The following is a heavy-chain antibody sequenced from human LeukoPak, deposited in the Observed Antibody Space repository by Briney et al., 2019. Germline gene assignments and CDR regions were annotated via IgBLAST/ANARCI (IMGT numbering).Heavy chain of an antibody. Sequence: GWSLRLSCAATGFTFSSYWMCWVRLAPGKGLEWVAIIKQDGSDKYYVDSVEGRFIISRDNAKNSLYLQMNSLRAEDTAVYYCLTSTRSHRFDYWGQGTLVTVSS. CDR3: LTSTRSHRFDY. V-gene: IGHV3-7*01. J-gene: IGHJ4*02. CDR2: IKQDGSDK. CDR1: GFTFSSYW. D-gene: IGHD2-15*01.